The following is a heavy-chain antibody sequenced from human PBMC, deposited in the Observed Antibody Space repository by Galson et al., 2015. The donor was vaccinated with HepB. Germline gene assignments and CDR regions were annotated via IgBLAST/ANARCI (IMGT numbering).Heavy chain of an antibody. CDR1: GDSVSSNSAA. CDR3: ARDHGYSGYALWSNWSDP. V-gene: IGHV6-1*01. Sequence: CAISGDSVSSNSAAWNWIRQSPSRGLEWLGRTYYRSKWYNDYAVSVKSRITINPDTSKNQFSLQLNSVTPEDTAVYYCARDHGYSGYALWSNWSDPWGHRTLVTASS. D-gene: IGHD5-12*01. CDR2: TYYRSKWYN. J-gene: IGHJ5*02.